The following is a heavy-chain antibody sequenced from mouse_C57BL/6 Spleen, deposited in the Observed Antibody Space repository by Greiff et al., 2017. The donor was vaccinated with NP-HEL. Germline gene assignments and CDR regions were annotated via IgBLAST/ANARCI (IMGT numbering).Heavy chain of an antibody. CDR2: IYPGDGDT. CDR3: ARCSLVRDWYFEV. CDR1: GYAFSSSW. V-gene: IGHV1-82*01. Sequence: QVQLKQSGPELVKPGASVKISCKASGYAFSSSWMNWVKQRPGKGLEWIGRIYPGDGDTNYNGKFKGKGTLTADKSSSTAYMQLSSLTSEDSAVYFCARCSLVRDWYFEVWGTGTTVTVSS. J-gene: IGHJ1*03. D-gene: IGHD1-2*01.